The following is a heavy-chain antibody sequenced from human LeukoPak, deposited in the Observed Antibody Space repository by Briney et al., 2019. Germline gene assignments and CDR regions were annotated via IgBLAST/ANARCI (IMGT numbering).Heavy chain of an antibody. CDR2: ISAYNGNT. J-gene: IGHJ5*02. D-gene: IGHD4-17*01. CDR1: GYTFTSYG. CDR3: ARDLGATVTSGWFDP. Sequence: ASVKVSCKASGYTFTSYGISWVRQAPGQGLEWMGWISAYNGNTNYAQKLQGRVTMTTDTSTSTAYMELRSLRSDDTAVYYCARDLGATVTSGWFDPWGQGTLVTVSS. V-gene: IGHV1-18*01.